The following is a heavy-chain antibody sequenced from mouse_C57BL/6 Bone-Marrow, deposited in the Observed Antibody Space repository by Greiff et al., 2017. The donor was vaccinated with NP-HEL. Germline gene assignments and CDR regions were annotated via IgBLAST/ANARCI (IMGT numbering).Heavy chain of an antibody. CDR1: GYSITSGYY. CDR3: ARVNYYYGRSTQVDD. Sequence: EVKLQESGPGLVKPSQSLSLTCSVTGYSITSGYYWNWIRQFPGNKLEWMGYISYDGSNNYNPSLKNRISITRDTSKTQFFLKLNSVTTEDTATYYCARVNYYYGRSTQVDDWGQGTTLTVSS. D-gene: IGHD1-1*01. V-gene: IGHV3-6*01. CDR2: ISYDGSN. J-gene: IGHJ2*01.